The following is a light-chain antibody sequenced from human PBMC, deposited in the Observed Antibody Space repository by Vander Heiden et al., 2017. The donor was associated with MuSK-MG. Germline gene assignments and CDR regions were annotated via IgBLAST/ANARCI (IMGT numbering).Light chain of an antibody. CDR3: QQDDNYPWT. J-gene: IGKJ1*01. CDR1: QSIGSW. Sequence: DIQMTQSPSALSPYVGDRVTITCRASQSIGSWLAWYQQKPGKAPKLLIYRASSLEGGVPSRFSGSGSGTEFTLTISSLQPDDFATYYCQQDDNYPWTFGQGTKVEIK. V-gene: IGKV1-5*03. CDR2: RAS.